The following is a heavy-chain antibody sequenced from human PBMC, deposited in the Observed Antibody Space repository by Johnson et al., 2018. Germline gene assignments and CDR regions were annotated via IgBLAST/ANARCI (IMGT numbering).Heavy chain of an antibody. D-gene: IGHD3-16*01. CDR3: AKEGEDVGYYYYYMDV. V-gene: IGHV3-30*18. Sequence: QLVQSGGGVVQPGRSLRLSCAASGFTFSNYGMHWVRQAPGKGLECVALISYDGSNKYYADSVKGRFTISRENSKKTLSLQMNSLRPEDTAVYFCAKEGEDVGYYYYYMDVWGKGTTVTVSS. CDR2: ISYDGSNK. J-gene: IGHJ6*03. CDR1: GFTFSNYG.